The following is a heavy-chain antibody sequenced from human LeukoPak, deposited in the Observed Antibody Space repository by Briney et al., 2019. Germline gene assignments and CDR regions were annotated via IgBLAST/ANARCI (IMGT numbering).Heavy chain of an antibody. CDR3: ARVQAYYYGSGSYYTPYYFDY. Sequence: ASVKVSCKASGGTFSSYAISWVRQAPGQGLEWMGGIIPIFGTANYAQKFQGRVTITADESTSTAYMELSSLRSEDTAVYYCARVQAYYYGSGSYYTPYYFDYWGQGTLVTVSS. V-gene: IGHV1-69*13. CDR2: IIPIFGTA. D-gene: IGHD3-10*01. J-gene: IGHJ4*02. CDR1: GGTFSSYA.